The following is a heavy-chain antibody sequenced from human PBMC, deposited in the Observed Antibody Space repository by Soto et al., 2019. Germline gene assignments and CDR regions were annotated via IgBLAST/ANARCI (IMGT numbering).Heavy chain of an antibody. D-gene: IGHD2-2*01. Sequence: SETLSLTCTVSGGSISDDSYWSWIRQTPGKGLEWIGYIYHTGNTYYNPSLRSRVSISVDKSKSQFSLKLISVTAADTAVYCCARDEYQLLSSVSWFDSWGQGTLVTVSA. CDR3: ARDEYQLLSSVSWFDS. CDR1: GGSISDDSY. V-gene: IGHV4-30-4*01. J-gene: IGHJ5*01. CDR2: IYHTGNT.